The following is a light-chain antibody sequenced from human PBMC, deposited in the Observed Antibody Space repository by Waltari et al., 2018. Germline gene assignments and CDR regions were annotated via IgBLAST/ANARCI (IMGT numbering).Light chain of an antibody. CDR2: NNY. CDR3: ATWDDSLNGRV. Sequence: QSVLTQSPSASGTPGQRVSMSCSGSSSNIGSNTVNWYQQLPGTAPKLLIYNNYRRPSGVPDRCSGSKSGTSASLAISGLQSEDEADYYCATWDDSLNGRVFGGGTKLTVL. CDR1: SSNIGSNT. V-gene: IGLV1-44*01. J-gene: IGLJ3*02.